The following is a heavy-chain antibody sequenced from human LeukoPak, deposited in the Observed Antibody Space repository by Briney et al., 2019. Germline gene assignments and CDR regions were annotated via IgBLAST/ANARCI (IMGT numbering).Heavy chain of an antibody. CDR1: GGSISSYY. Sequence: SETLSLTCTVSGGSISSYYWSWIRQPAGKGLEWIGRIYTSGSTNYNPSLKSRVTMSVDTSKNQFSLKLSSVTAADTAVYYCASYGYSSSWYDYWGQGTLVTVSS. V-gene: IGHV4-4*07. D-gene: IGHD6-13*01. CDR2: IYTSGST. J-gene: IGHJ4*02. CDR3: ASYGYSSSWYDY.